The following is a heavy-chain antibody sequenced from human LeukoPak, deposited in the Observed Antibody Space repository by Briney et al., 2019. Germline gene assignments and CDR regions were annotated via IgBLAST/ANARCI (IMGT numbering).Heavy chain of an antibody. CDR1: GGAISSNNYY. V-gene: IGHV4-39*01. CDR2: VSYSGST. CDR3: GASRWQQLLVDY. D-gene: IGHD5-24*01. J-gene: IGHJ4*02. Sequence: SETLSLTCTVSGGAISSNNYYWVWIRQPPGKGLEWIGSVSYSGSTYYNPSLKSRVTISVDTSRNQFSLKVSSVTAADTAVYYCGASRWQQLLVDYRGRGTLVTVSS.